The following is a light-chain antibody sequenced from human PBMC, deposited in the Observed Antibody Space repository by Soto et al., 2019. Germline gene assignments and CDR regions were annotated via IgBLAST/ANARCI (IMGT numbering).Light chain of an antibody. J-gene: IGLJ3*02. Sequence: QSALTQPASVSGSPGQSITISCTGTSSDVGSYNLVSWYQQHPGKAPKLMIYEVSKRPSGVSNRFSGSKSGNTASLTISGLQAEDEADYYCCSYAGSSIPYWVFGGGTKRTVL. CDR2: EVS. CDR1: SSDVGSYNL. V-gene: IGLV2-23*02. CDR3: CSYAGSSIPYWV.